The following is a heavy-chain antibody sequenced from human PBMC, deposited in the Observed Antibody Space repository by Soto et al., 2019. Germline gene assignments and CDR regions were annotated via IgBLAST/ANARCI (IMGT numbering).Heavy chain of an antibody. CDR3: ARDLPGIAAAGGYYYGMDV. D-gene: IGHD6-13*01. CDR1: GGTFSSYA. CDR2: IIPIFGTA. Sequence: QVQLVQSGAEVKKPGSSVKVSCKASGGTFSSYAISWVRQAPGQGLEWMGGIIPIFGTANYAQKFQGRVTITADESTNTAYMELSSRRSEDTAVYYCARDLPGIAAAGGYYYGMDVWGQGTTVTVSS. V-gene: IGHV1-69*01. J-gene: IGHJ6*02.